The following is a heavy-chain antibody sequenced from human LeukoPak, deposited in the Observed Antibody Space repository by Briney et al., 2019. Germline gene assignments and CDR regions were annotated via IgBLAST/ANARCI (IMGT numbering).Heavy chain of an antibody. Sequence: PSETLSLTCTVSGGSFTGISNYWTWLRQPPGRGLEWIGSFYYTGSIFDNRSLRSRVTISIDMSKNRFLLKLTSVTAADTAVYYCASGTTVTNFAYWGQGTLVTVSS. D-gene: IGHD4-17*01. CDR1: GGSFTGISNY. V-gene: IGHV4-39*07. CDR2: FYYTGSI. J-gene: IGHJ4*02. CDR3: ASGTTVTNFAY.